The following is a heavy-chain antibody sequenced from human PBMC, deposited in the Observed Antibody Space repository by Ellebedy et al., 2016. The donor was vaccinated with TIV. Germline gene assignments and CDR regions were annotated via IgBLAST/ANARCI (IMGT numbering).Heavy chain of an antibody. D-gene: IGHD2-2*01. Sequence: ASVKVSCXASGYTFTRYGIRWVRQAPGQGLEWMGWISTNNGETKYVEKFQGRVTMTRDTSTNTTFMELRSLRSDDTAVYYCARDWALFVSAGIPFYYYYMDVWGKGTTVTVSS. CDR3: ARDWALFVSAGIPFYYYYMDV. J-gene: IGHJ6*03. CDR1: GYTFTRYG. V-gene: IGHV1-18*01. CDR2: ISTNNGET.